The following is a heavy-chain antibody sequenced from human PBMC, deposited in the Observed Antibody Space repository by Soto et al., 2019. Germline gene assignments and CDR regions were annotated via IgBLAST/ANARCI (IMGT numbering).Heavy chain of an antibody. J-gene: IGHJ5*01. V-gene: IGHV3-30-3*01. D-gene: IGHD2-21*01. CDR1: GFTFSSYA. Sequence: GGSLRLSCAASGFTFSSYAMHWVRQAPGKGLEWVAVISYDGSNKYYADSVKGRFTISRDNSKNTLYLQMNSLRAEDTAVYYCAKEGNGGASLDSWGQGTLVTVSS. CDR2: ISYDGSNK. CDR3: AKEGNGGASLDS.